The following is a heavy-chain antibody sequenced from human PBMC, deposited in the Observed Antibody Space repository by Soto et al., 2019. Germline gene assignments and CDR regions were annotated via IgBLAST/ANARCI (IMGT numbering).Heavy chain of an antibody. CDR1: GFTFSSYW. V-gene: IGHV3-74*01. Sequence: WGSLRLSCAASGFTFSSYWMHWVRQAPEKGLVWVSRINSDGSSTSYADSVKCRFTISRDNDKNTLYLQMNSLRDEDTAVYFCARDRGYSGYDYYYYYYMDVWGKGTTVTVSS. J-gene: IGHJ6*03. CDR2: INSDGSST. D-gene: IGHD5-12*01. CDR3: ARDRGYSGYDYYYYYYMDV.